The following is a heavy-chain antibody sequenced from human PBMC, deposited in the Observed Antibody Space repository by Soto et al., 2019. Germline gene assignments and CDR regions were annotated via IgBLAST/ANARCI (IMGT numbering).Heavy chain of an antibody. CDR1: GFTFSSYA. J-gene: IGHJ4*02. Sequence: QVQLVESGGGVVQPGRSLRLSCAASGFTFSSYAMHWVRQAPGKGLEWVAVISYDGSNKYYADSVKGRFTISRDNSKNTLYLQMNSLRAEDTAAYYCARESRITMIVVVTYFDYWGQGTLVTVSS. CDR3: ARESRITMIVVVTYFDY. V-gene: IGHV3-30-3*01. CDR2: ISYDGSNK. D-gene: IGHD3-22*01.